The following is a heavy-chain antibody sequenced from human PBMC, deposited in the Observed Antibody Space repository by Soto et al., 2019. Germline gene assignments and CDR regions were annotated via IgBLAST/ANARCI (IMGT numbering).Heavy chain of an antibody. Sequence: AETLSLTCTVSGGSIGTYYWNWIRQSPGKGLEWIGYIFYSGSTHYHPSLKSRLTLAVDTSKNQVSLKLSSVTAADTAVYYCARDGYCTNGVCSGGGGPFDYSGPGTLVTVFS. CDR1: GGSIGTYY. CDR3: ARDGYCTNGVCSGGGGPFDY. CDR2: IFYSGST. D-gene: IGHD2-8*01. J-gene: IGHJ4*02. V-gene: IGHV4-59*13.